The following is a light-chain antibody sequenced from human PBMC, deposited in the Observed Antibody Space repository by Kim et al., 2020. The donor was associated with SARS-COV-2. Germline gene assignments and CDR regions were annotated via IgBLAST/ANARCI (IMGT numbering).Light chain of an antibody. Sequence: GQSITLFSPGPVGDVGRYHLLSWYEQRPGKAPNLIVYEVRRRPSGVSNRFAGSKSGNTASLTISGLQAEDEADYYCCSYAGATKYVFGTGTKVTVL. CDR3: CSYAGATKYV. V-gene: IGLV2-23*02. CDR2: EVR. J-gene: IGLJ1*01. CDR1: VGDVGRYHL.